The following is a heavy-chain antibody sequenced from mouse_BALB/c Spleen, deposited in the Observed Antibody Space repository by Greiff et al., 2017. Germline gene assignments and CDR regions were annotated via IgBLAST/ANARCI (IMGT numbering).Heavy chain of an antibody. CDR2: ISSGGSYT. D-gene: IGHD1-1*01. Sequence: EVMLVESGGDLVKPGGSLKLSCAASGFTFSSYGMPWVRQTPDKRLEWVATISSGGSYTYYPDSVKGRFTISRDNAKNTLYLQISSLKSEDTAMYYCARQYGSRKVSYAMDYWGQGTSVTVSS. V-gene: IGHV5-6*01. J-gene: IGHJ4*01. CDR1: GFTFSSYG. CDR3: ARQYGSRKVSYAMDY.